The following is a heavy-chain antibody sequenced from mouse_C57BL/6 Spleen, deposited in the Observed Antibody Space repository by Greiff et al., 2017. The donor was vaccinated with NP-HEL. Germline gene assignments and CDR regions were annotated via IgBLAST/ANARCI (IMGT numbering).Heavy chain of an antibody. CDR3: AGDRLDGDYDMDY. J-gene: IGHJ4*01. V-gene: IGHV2-2*01. CDR2: IWRGGST. CDR1: GFSLTSYG. Sequence: VMLVESGPGLVQPSQSLSITCTVSGFSLTSYGVHWVRQSPGKGLEWLGVIWRGGSTAYNAAFISRLSISKDNSKSQVFFQMNSLQADDTAIYYCAGDRLDGDYDMDYWGQGTSVTVSA. D-gene: IGHD1-1*02.